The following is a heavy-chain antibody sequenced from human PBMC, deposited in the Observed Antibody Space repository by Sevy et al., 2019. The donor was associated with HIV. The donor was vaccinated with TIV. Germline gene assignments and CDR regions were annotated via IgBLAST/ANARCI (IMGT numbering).Heavy chain of an antibody. CDR3: ARRRGNYYDTSGYCFDDY. CDR1: GFTFSDYY. J-gene: IGHJ4*02. V-gene: IGHV3-11*01. CDR2: ISSSGSTI. D-gene: IGHD3-22*01. Sequence: GGSLRLSCAASGFTFSDYYMSWIRQAPGKGLEWVSYISSSGSTIYYGDSVKGRFTISRDNAKNSLYLQMNSLRAEDTAVYYCARRRGNYYDTSGYCFDDYWGQGTLVTVSS.